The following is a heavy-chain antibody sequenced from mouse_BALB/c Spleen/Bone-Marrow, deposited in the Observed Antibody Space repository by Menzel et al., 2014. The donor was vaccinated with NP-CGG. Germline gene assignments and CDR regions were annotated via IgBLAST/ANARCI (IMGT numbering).Heavy chain of an antibody. V-gene: IGHV2-2*02. CDR3: ARNGNYYFDY. CDR1: GFSLTSYG. CDR2: IWSGGST. J-gene: IGHJ2*01. D-gene: IGHD2-1*01. Sequence: QVQLQQSGPGLVQPSQSLSITCTVSGFSLTSYGVHWVRQSPGKGLEWLGVIWSGGSTDYNAAFISRLSISKDNSKSQVFFKMNSLQANDTAIYHCARNGNYYFDYWGQGTTLTVSS.